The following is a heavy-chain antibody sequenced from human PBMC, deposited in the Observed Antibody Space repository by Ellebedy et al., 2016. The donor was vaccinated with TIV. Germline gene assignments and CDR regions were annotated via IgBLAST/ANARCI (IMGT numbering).Heavy chain of an antibody. J-gene: IGHJ3*02. D-gene: IGHD3-9*01. Sequence: PGGSLRLSCAASGFTFSSYSMNWVRQAPGKGLEWVSYISSSSSTIYYADSVKGRFNISRDNAKNSLYLQMNSLRDEDTAVYYCVREGFTISNCGFDIWGQGTMVTVSS. V-gene: IGHV3-48*02. CDR1: GFTFSSYS. CDR2: ISSSSSTI. CDR3: VREGFTISNCGFDI.